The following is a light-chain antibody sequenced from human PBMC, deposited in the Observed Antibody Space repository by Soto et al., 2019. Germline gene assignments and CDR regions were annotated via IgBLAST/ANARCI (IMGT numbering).Light chain of an antibody. CDR3: QQYGTSEII. Sequence: EIVLTQSPGTLSLSPGERATLSCRASQSVSNNYLAWYQQKPGQAPRLLIYDASNRATGIPGRFSGSGSGTDFTLTISRLETEDFAVFYCQQYGTSEIIFGQGTRLEIK. J-gene: IGKJ5*01. CDR2: DAS. V-gene: IGKV3-20*01. CDR1: QSVSNNY.